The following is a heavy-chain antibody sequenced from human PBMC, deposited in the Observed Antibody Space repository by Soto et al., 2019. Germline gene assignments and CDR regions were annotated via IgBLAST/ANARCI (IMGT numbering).Heavy chain of an antibody. Sequence: PGGSLRLSCAASGFTFSNAWMSWVRQAPGKGLEWVGRIKSKTDGGTTDYAAPVKGRFTISRDDSKNTLYLQMNSLKTEDTAVYYCNTSPLNGVVISPFDYWGQGTLVNVSS. CDR2: IKSKTDGGTT. D-gene: IGHD3-3*01. J-gene: IGHJ4*02. V-gene: IGHV3-15*01. CDR1: GFTFSNAW. CDR3: NTSPLNGVVISPFDY.